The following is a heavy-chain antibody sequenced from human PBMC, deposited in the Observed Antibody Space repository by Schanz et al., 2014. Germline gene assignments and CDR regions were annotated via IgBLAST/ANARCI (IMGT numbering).Heavy chain of an antibody. CDR3: ARSNYYDNSDYYNSFDY. V-gene: IGHV1-69*02. CDR2: IIPILGIA. CDR1: GGTFSSYT. Sequence: QVQLVQSGAEVKKPGSSVKVSCKASGGTFSSYTISWVRQAPGQGLEWMGRIIPILGIANYAQNFQGRVTITADKSTFTAYMDVSSLRSEDTAVYYCARSNYYDNSDYYNSFDYWGQGTLVTVSS. J-gene: IGHJ4*02. D-gene: IGHD3-22*01.